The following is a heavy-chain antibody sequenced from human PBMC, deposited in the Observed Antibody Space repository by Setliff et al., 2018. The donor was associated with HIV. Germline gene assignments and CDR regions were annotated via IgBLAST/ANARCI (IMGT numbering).Heavy chain of an antibody. D-gene: IGHD3-9*01. J-gene: IGHJ6*03. CDR1: GASFSGYY. CDR2: INHSGSA. V-gene: IGHV4-34*01. CDR3: ARHPRHYNILNGYRYYYMDV. Sequence: SETLSLTCAVYGASFSGYYCNWIRQTPGKGLEWIGDINHSGSANYNPSLESRVTISMDTSKNQFSLKLTSVTAADTAVYYCARHPRHYNILNGYRYYYMDVWGKGTTVTVSS.